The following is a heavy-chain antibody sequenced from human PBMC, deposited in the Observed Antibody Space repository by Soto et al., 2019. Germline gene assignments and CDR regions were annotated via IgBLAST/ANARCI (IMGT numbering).Heavy chain of an antibody. J-gene: IGHJ4*02. CDR3: ARKAPGGRSDY. D-gene: IGHD1-26*01. Sequence: EVQLLESGGGLVQPGGSLRLSCAVSGFTFSSFVMRWVRQAPGKGLEWVSSISGSGDSTPYADSVKGRFTISRDNSKSTLYLQMNSLRAEDTAVYYCARKAPGGRSDYWGQGNLVTVSS. CDR2: ISGSGDST. CDR1: GFTFSSFV. V-gene: IGHV3-23*01.